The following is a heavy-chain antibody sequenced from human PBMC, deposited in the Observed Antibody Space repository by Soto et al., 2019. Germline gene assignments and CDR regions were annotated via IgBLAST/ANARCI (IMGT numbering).Heavy chain of an antibody. CDR2: VSSGGST. CDR1: GFTFSSYA. Sequence: GGSLRLSCAVSGFTFSSYAMSWVRLAPGKGLEWVSAVSSGGSTYYADSVKGRFTISRDFSKNTLDLQMNSLRAEDTAVYYCAKGHSSGYYCNDYWGQGTLVTVSS. CDR3: AKGHSSGYYCNDY. D-gene: IGHD3-22*01. V-gene: IGHV3-23*01. J-gene: IGHJ4*02.